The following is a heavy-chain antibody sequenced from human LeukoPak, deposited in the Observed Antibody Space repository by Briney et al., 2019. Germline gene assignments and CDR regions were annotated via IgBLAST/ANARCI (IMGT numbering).Heavy chain of an antibody. CDR3: ARYSQGDYDYVWGSYRLYYFDY. J-gene: IGHJ4*02. CDR2: ISGSGGST. Sequence: GGSLRLSCAASGFTFSSYAMSWVRQAPGKGLEWVSAISGSGGSTYYADSVKSRFTISRDNSKNTLYLQMNSLRAEDTAVYYCARYSQGDYDYVWGSYRLYYFDYWGQGTLVTVSS. V-gene: IGHV3-23*01. D-gene: IGHD3-16*02. CDR1: GFTFSSYA.